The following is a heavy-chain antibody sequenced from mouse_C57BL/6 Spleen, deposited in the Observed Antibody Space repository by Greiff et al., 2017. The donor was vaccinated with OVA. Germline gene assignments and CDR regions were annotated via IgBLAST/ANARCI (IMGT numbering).Heavy chain of an antibody. J-gene: IGHJ2*01. CDR3: ARADYLYYFDY. V-gene: IGHV3-6*01. CDR1: GYSITSGYY. Sequence: ESGPGLVKPSQSLSLTCSVTGYSITSGYYWNWIRQFPGNKLEWMGYISYDGSNNYNPSLKNRISITRDTSKNQFFLKLNSVTTEDTATYYCARADYLYYFDYWGQGTTLTVSS. CDR2: ISYDGSN. D-gene: IGHD2-4*01.